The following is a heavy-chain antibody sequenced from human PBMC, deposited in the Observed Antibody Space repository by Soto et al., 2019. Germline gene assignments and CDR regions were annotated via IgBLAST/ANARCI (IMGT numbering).Heavy chain of an antibody. J-gene: IGHJ4*02. CDR2: ISAYNTNT. CDR3: ARDTPPTDY. CDR1: GYTFTSYH. Sequence: QVQLVRSGAEVKKPGASVKVSCKTSGYTFTSYHISWVRQAPGQGLEWMGWISAYNTNTNYAQKFQGRVTMTTDTLTSTAYMEPRSLRSDDTAVYYCARDTPPTDYWGQGTLVIVSS. V-gene: IGHV1-18*01.